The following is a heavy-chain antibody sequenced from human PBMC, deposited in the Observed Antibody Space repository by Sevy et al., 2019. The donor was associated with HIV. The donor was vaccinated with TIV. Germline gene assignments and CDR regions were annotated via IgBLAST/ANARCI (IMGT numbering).Heavy chain of an antibody. CDR2: IYYSGST. CDR3: ARDTAAAGAGTFDY. D-gene: IGHD6-13*01. Sequence: SETLSLTCTVSGGSISSGDDYWSWIRQPPGKGLEWIGYIYYSGSTYYNPSLKSRVTISVDTSKNQFSLKLSSVTAADTAVYYCARDTAAAGAGTFDYWGQGTLVTVSS. J-gene: IGHJ4*02. V-gene: IGHV4-30-4*01. CDR1: GGSISSGDDY.